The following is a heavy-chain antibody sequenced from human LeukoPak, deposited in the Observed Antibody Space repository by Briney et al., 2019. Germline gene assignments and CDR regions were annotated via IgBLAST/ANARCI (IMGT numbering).Heavy chain of an antibody. V-gene: IGHV3-53*01. CDR1: GFTFDDYG. J-gene: IGHJ4*02. CDR3: ARRAGAYSHPYDY. CDR2: IYSGGST. D-gene: IGHD4/OR15-4a*01. Sequence: PGGSLRLSCAASGFTFDDYGMSWVRQAPGKGLEWVSFIYSGGSTYYADSVKGRFTISRDNSKNTLYLQMNSLRADDTAVYYCARRAGAYSHPYDYWGQGTLVTVSS.